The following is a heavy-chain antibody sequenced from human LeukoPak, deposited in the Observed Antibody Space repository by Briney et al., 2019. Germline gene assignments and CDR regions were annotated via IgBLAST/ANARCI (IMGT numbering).Heavy chain of an antibody. D-gene: IGHD2-15*01. J-gene: IGHJ5*02. CDR2: MYHSGST. CDR3: ARGYCSGGSCPHFVPNWFDP. Sequence: SETLSLTCSVSGYPISSGYYWGWIRQSPRKGLEWIGSMYHSGSTYYNPSLKSRVTISVDTSKNQFSLKLSSVTAADTAVYYCARGYCSGGSCPHFVPNWFDPWGQGTLVTVSS. V-gene: IGHV4-38-2*02. CDR1: GYPISSGYY.